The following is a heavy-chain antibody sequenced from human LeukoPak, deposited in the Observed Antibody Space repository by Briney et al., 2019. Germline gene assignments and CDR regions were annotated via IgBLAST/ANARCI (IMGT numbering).Heavy chain of an antibody. D-gene: IGHD2-2*01. Sequence: PGGSLRLSCAASGFTFSSYGMHWVRQAPGKGLEWVAVISYDGRNIHYPDSVKGRFTISRDISTDTLWLQMDSLRTEDTAVYYYAKGPLRGTAAAIDYWGQGTLVTVSS. CDR2: ISYDGRNI. V-gene: IGHV3-30*18. J-gene: IGHJ4*02. CDR3: AKGPLRGTAAAIDY. CDR1: GFTFSSYG.